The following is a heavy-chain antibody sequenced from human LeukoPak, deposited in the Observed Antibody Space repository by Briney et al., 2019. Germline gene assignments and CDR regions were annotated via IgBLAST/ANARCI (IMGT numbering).Heavy chain of an antibody. D-gene: IGHD3-10*01. CDR1: GFTFSSYA. J-gene: IGHJ4*02. Sequence: GSLRLSCAASGFTFSSYAMHWVRQAPGKGLEWVAVISYDGSNKYYADSVKGRFTISRDNSKNTLYLQMNSLRAEDTAVYYCAREGTDYYGSGGYYFDYWGQGTLVTVSS. V-gene: IGHV3-30*04. CDR2: ISYDGSNK. CDR3: AREGTDYYGSGGYYFDY.